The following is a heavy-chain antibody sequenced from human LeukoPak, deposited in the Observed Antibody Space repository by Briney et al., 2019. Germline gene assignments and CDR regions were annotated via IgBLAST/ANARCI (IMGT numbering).Heavy chain of an antibody. J-gene: IGHJ4*02. CDR2: ITSSSDYI. CDR3: ARSRHSYDSTGFPHY. Sequence: PGGSLRLSCAGSGFSFSHYAINWVRQAPGKGLEWVSSITSSSDYIYYADSVKGRFTISRDNAKNLLYLQMNSLRAEDTALYYCARSRHSYDSTGFPHYWGQGTLVTVSS. D-gene: IGHD3-22*01. CDR1: GFSFSHYA. V-gene: IGHV3-21*04.